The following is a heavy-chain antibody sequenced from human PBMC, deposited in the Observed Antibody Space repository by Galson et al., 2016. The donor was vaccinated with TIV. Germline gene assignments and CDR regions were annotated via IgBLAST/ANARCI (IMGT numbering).Heavy chain of an antibody. CDR2: ISGYNDNT. V-gene: IGHV1-18*01. CDR3: AIGAGPLAPNPCDY. J-gene: IGHJ4*02. CDR1: GYTFTNYG. Sequence: QSGAEVKKPGASVKVSCKASGYTFTNYGINWVRQAPGQGLDWMGWISGYNDNTIYAQRPQGRVTVTTDTSTSTVDMELRSLRSDDTAVYYFAIGAGPLAPNPCDYWGPGTPVTVFS.